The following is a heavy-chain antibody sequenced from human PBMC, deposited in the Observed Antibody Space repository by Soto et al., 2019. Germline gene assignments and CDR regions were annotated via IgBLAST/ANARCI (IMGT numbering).Heavy chain of an antibody. CDR1: GGSISSYY. CDR3: ARDTRLFFVRNKPGGMDV. J-gene: IGHJ6*02. Sequence: PSETLSLTCTVSGGSISSYYWSWIRQPPGKGLEWIGYIYYSGSTNYNPSLKSRVTISVDTSKNQFSLKLSSVTAADTAVYYCARDTRLFFVRNKPGGMDVWGQGTTVTVS. D-gene: IGHD5-12*01. V-gene: IGHV4-59*01. CDR2: IYYSGST.